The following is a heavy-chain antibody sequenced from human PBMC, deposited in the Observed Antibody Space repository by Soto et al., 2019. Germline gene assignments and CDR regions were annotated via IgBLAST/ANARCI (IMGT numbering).Heavy chain of an antibody. V-gene: IGHV3-9*01. J-gene: IGHJ3*02. D-gene: IGHD3-16*01. CDR3: AKESRMITFGGASWGFDI. Sequence: GGSLRLSCAASGFTFDDYAMHWVRQAPGKGLEWVSGISWNSGSIGYADSVKGRFTISRDNAKNSLYLQMNSLRAEDTALYYCAKESRMITFGGASWGFDIWGQGTMVTVSS. CDR1: GFTFDDYA. CDR2: ISWNSGSI.